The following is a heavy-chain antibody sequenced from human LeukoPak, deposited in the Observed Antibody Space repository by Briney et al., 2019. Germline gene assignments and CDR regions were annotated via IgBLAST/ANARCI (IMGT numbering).Heavy chain of an antibody. CDR2: ISGSGST. CDR1: GGSINSY. CDR3: ARKDGDY. J-gene: IGHJ4*02. V-gene: IGHV4-4*07. Sequence: SETLSLTCTVSGGSINSYWSWIRQPAGKGLEWIGRISGSGSTDYNPSLESRVTMSLDTSRNQFSLKLSTVTAADTAVYYCARKDGDYWGQGTLVTVSS.